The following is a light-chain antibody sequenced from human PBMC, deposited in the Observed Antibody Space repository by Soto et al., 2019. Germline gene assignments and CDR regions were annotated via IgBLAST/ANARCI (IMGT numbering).Light chain of an antibody. Sequence: EIVMTQSPATLSVSPGERATLSCRASQSVSSKLAWFQQKPGQAPSLLIYGVSTRATGVPVRFSGSGSGTEFTLTVNSLQSEDFAVYYCQQRAKWPSTFGPGTKVE. V-gene: IGKV3-15*01. J-gene: IGKJ2*02. CDR2: GVS. CDR1: QSVSSK. CDR3: QQRAKWPST.